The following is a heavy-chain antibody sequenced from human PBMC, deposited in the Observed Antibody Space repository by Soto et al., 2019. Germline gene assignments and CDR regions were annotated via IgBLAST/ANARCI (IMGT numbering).Heavy chain of an antibody. D-gene: IGHD2-15*01. CDR1: GFTFSSYG. CDR2: ISYDGSNK. Sequence: QVQLVESGGGVVQPGRSLRLSCAASGFTFSSYGMHWVRQAPGKGLEWVAVISYDGSNKYYADSVKGRFTISRDNSKNTLYLQMNSLRAEDTAVYYCAKDLRACRLSLGYCITVDAFDIGGQGTMVTVSS. J-gene: IGHJ3*02. CDR3: AKDLRACRLSLGYCITVDAFDI. V-gene: IGHV3-30*18.